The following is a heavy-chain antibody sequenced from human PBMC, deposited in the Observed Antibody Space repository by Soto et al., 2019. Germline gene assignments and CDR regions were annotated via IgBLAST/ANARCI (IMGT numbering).Heavy chain of an antibody. D-gene: IGHD2-2*01. V-gene: IGHV4-59*01. J-gene: IGHJ5*02. CDR1: GVSISSYY. CDR3: ARGDVVVPAAWFDP. CDR2: TYYTGST. Sequence: SETLSLTCTVSGVSISSYYWSWIRQPPGKGLEYIGYTYYTGSTKYNPSLKSRVTISVDTSKNQFSLRLTSMTAADTAVYYCARGDVVVPAAWFDPWGQGSLVTVSS.